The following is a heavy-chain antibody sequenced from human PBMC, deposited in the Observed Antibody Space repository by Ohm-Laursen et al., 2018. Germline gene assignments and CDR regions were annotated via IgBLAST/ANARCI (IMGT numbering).Heavy chain of an antibody. CDR1: GGSFNGYY. CDR3: ASYHGRTVITTHYFDS. Sequence: SDTLSLTCVVYGGSFNGYYWSWIRQPPGKGLEWIGEINHSGSTKYNPSLKSRVTISVDTSKNQSSLKLSSVTAADTAVYYCASYHGRTVITTHYFDSWGQGTLVTVSS. V-gene: IGHV4-34*01. CDR2: INHSGST. J-gene: IGHJ4*02. D-gene: IGHD4-17*01.